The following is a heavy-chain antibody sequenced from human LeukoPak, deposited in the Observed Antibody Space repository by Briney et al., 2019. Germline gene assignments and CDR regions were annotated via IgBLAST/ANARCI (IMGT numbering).Heavy chain of an antibody. J-gene: IGHJ5*01. CDR1: GFTFYMYA. V-gene: IGHV3-23*01. CDR2: MCGTAGCT. Sequence: GGSLRLSCQASGFTFYMYAMSWVRQAPGKGLEWVASMCGTAGCTFYPDSVKGRFTISRDNSKDVLYLRMNSLTAEDTAIYYCAKDRPNFHENSGHYYRRDGDSWGQGTLVTVSS. CDR3: AKDRPNFHENSGHYYRRDGDS. D-gene: IGHD3-22*01.